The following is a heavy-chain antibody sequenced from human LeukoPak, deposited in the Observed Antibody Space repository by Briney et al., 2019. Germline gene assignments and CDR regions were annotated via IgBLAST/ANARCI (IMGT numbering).Heavy chain of an antibody. Sequence: GGSLRLSCAASGFTFSNSWMHWVRQAPGKGLEWVAFIRYDGSNKYYTDSVKGRFTISRDNSKNTLYLQMNSLRAEDTAVYYCAKGRGWEASYYYYYMDVWGKGTTVTVSS. CDR1: GFTFSNSW. V-gene: IGHV3-30*02. CDR2: IRYDGSNK. J-gene: IGHJ6*03. CDR3: AKGRGWEASYYYYYMDV. D-gene: IGHD1-26*01.